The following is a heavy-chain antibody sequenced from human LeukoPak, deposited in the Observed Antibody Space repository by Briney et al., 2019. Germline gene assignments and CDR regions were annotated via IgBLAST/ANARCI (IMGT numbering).Heavy chain of an antibody. CDR3: ARDQYQGATTNKALVLGNDAFDI. J-gene: IGHJ3*02. Sequence: ASVTVSCKASGYTFTSYYMHWVRQAPGQGLEWMGIINPSGGSTSYAQKFQGRVTMTRDTSTSTVYMELSSLRSEDTAVYYCARDQYQGATTNKALVLGNDAFDIWGQGTMVTVSS. CDR2: INPSGGST. CDR1: GYTFTSYY. V-gene: IGHV1-46*01. D-gene: IGHD1-26*01.